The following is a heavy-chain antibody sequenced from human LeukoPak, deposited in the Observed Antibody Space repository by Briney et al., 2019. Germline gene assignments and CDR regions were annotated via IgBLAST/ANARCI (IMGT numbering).Heavy chain of an antibody. J-gene: IGHJ6*03. CDR3: AKAGGFGEYHYYYYMDV. V-gene: IGHV3-23*01. CDR2: ISGSGGST. CDR1: GFTFSSYG. Sequence: GGSLRLSCVASGFTFSSYGMSWVRQAPGKGLEWVSAISGSGGSTYYADSVKGRFTISRDNSKNTLYLQMNSLRAEDTAVYYCAKAGGFGEYHYYYYMDVWGKGTTVTISS. D-gene: IGHD3-10*01.